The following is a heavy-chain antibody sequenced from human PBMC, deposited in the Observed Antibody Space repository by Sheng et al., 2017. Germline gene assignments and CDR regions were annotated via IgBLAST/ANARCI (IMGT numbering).Heavy chain of an antibody. J-gene: IGHJ4*02. D-gene: IGHD3-3*01. CDR2: ISSSSSTI. CDR3: ASPGIGDFWSGPSLGY. V-gene: IGHV3-48*01. CDR1: GFTFSSYS. Sequence: EVQLVESGGGLVQPGGSLRLSCAASGFTFSSYSMNWVRQAPGKGLEWVSYISSSSSTIYYADSVKGRFTISRDNAKNSLYLQMNSLRAEDTAVYYCASPGIGDFWSGPSLGYWGQGTLVTVSS.